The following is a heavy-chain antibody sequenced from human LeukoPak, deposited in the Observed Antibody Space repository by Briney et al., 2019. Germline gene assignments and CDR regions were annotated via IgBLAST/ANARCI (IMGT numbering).Heavy chain of an antibody. CDR1: GGSFSNYY. CDR2: IYYSGST. D-gene: IGHD3-10*01. CDR3: ARGPTASWFGELRDGMDV. J-gene: IGHJ6*02. Sequence: PSETLSLTCAVYGGSFSNYYWSWIRQPPGKGLEWIGYIYYSGSTNYNPSLKSRVTISVDTSKNQFSLKLSSVTAADTAVYYCARGPTASWFGELRDGMDVWGQGTTVTVSS. V-gene: IGHV4-59*01.